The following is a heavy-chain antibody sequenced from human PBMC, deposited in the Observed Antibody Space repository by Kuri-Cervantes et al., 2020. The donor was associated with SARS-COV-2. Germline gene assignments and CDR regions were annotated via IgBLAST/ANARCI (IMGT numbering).Heavy chain of an antibody. Sequence: SQTLSLTCAVYGGSFSGYYWSWIRQPPGKGLEWIGEINHSGSTNYNPSLKSRVTISVDTSKNQFSLKLSSVTAADTAVYYCARGTSGRDDFWSGYYVGYYYYYGKDVWGQGTTVTVSS. V-gene: IGHV4-34*01. D-gene: IGHD3-3*01. CDR3: ARGTSGRDDFWSGYYVGYYYYYGKDV. CDR1: GGSFSGYY. J-gene: IGHJ6*02. CDR2: INHSGST.